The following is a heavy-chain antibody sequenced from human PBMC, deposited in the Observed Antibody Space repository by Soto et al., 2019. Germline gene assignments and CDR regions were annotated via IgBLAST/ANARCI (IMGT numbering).Heavy chain of an antibody. Sequence: SLKVSCKASGGTFSSYAISWVRQAPGQGLEWMGGIIPIFGTANYAQKFQGRVTITADKSTSTAYMELSSLRSEDTAVYYCARDRSGYGSYFDYWGQGTLVTVSS. D-gene: IGHD1-26*01. V-gene: IGHV1-69*06. CDR3: ARDRSGYGSYFDY. J-gene: IGHJ4*02. CDR1: GGTFSSYA. CDR2: IIPIFGTA.